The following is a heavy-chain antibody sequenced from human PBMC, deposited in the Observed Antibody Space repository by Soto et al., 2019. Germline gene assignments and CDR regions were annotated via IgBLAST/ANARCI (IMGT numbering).Heavy chain of an antibody. CDR1: RVAFSKFI. D-gene: IGHD6-19*01. Sequence: QAQLEQSGGEVKKTGSSVKVSCKTSRVAFSKFIVTWVRQAPGLRLEWVGGIIPIFGTANYAQKFQGRVTITANESTSTSYMEVNNLRSEDTAVYHCAKVRYSSPMGYYYGMDVWGQGTTVTVSS. CDR2: IIPIFGTA. CDR3: AKVRYSSPMGYYYGMDV. J-gene: IGHJ6*02. V-gene: IGHV1-69*01.